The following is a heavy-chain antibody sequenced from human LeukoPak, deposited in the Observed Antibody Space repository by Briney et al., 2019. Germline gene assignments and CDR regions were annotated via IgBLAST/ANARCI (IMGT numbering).Heavy chain of an antibody. Sequence: PSETLSLTCTVSGGSISSYYWSWIRQPPGKGLEWIGYIYYSGSTNYNPSLKSRVTISVDTSKNQFSLKLSSVTAADTAVYYCARDMVGAPGSAGDWFDPWGQGTLVTVSS. D-gene: IGHD1-26*01. CDR2: IYYSGST. J-gene: IGHJ5*02. V-gene: IGHV4-59*01. CDR3: ARDMVGAPGSAGDWFDP. CDR1: GGSISSYY.